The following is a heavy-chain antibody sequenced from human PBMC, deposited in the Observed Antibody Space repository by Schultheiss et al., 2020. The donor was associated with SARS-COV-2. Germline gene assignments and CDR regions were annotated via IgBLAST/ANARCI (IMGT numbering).Heavy chain of an antibody. D-gene: IGHD4-23*01. CDR2: ISGSGGST. Sequence: GGSLRLSCAASGFTFSSDWMHWLRQAPGKGLVWVSAISGSGGSTYYADSVKGRFTISRDNAKNSLYLQMNSLRAEDTAVYYCARADYGGKEPLWYFDLWGRGTLVTVSS. CDR1: GFTFSSDW. V-gene: IGHV3-21*01. J-gene: IGHJ2*01. CDR3: ARADYGGKEPLWYFDL.